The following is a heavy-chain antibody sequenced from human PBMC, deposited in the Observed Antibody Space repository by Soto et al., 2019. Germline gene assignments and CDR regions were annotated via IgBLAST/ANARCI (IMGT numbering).Heavy chain of an antibody. Sequence: TLSLTCAVSGGSISSGGYSWSWIRQPPGKGLEWIGYIYHSGSTYYNPSLKSRVTISVDRSKNQFSLKLSSVTAADTAVDYCARGLGLRGNLFDPWGQGTLVTVSS. D-gene: IGHD5-12*01. V-gene: IGHV4-30-2*01. J-gene: IGHJ5*02. CDR2: IYHSGST. CDR1: GGSISSGGYS. CDR3: ARGLGLRGNLFDP.